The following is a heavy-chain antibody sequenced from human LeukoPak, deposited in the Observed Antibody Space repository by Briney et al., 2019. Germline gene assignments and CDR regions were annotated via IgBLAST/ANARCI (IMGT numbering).Heavy chain of an antibody. V-gene: IGHV3-48*01. Sequence: PGGSLRLSCAASGFTFSSYSMNWVRQAPGKGLEWVSYISSSSSTIYYADSVKGRFTISRDNAKNSLYLQMNSPRAEDKAVYYCARDGGRTFDYWGQGTLVTVSS. D-gene: IGHD3-16*01. CDR2: ISSSSSTI. CDR1: GFTFSSYS. J-gene: IGHJ4*02. CDR3: ARDGGRTFDY.